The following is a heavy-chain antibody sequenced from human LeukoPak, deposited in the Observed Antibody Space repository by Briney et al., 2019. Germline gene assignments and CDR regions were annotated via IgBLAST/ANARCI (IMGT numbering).Heavy chain of an antibody. CDR3: AGGRCSSTSRADAFDI. V-gene: IGHV4-39*01. Sequence: SETLSLTCTVSGGSISSSSYYWGWIRQPPGKGLEWIGSIYYSGSTYYNPSLKSRVTISVDTSKNQFSLKLSSVTAADTAVYYCAGGRCSSTSRADAFDIWGQGTMVTVSS. CDR2: IYYSGST. CDR1: GGSISSSSYY. J-gene: IGHJ3*02. D-gene: IGHD2-2*01.